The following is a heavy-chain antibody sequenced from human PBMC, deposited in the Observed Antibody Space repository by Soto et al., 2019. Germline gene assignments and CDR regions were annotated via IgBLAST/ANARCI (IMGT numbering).Heavy chain of an antibody. CDR3: ASQNRDGYNLGY. V-gene: IGHV3-7*01. Sequence: VDSVKGRFTISRDNAKNSLYLQMNSLKAADTAVYYCASQNRDGYNLGYWGQGTLVTVSS. D-gene: IGHD5-12*01. J-gene: IGHJ4*02.